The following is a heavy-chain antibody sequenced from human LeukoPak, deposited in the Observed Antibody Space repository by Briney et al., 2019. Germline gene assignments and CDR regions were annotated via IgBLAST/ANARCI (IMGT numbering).Heavy chain of an antibody. CDR2: IYHSGST. Sequence: SETLSLTCAVSGYSISSGYYWGWIRQPPGKGLEWIGSIYHSGSTYYNPSLKSRVTISVDASKNQFSLKLSSVTAADTAVYYCARVKYQLLPFDPWGQGTLVTASS. CDR1: GYSISSGYY. J-gene: IGHJ5*02. V-gene: IGHV4-38-2*01. D-gene: IGHD2-2*01. CDR3: ARVKYQLLPFDP.